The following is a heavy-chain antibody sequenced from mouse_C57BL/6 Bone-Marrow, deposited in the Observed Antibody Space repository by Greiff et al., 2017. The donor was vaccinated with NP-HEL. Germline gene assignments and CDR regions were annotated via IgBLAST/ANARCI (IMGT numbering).Heavy chain of an antibody. Sequence: SGAELARPGASVKLSCKASGYTFTSYGISWVKQRTGQGLEWIGEIYPRSGNTYYNEKFKGKATLTADKSSSTAYMELRSLTSEDSAVYFCASGSSYPWYFDVWGTGTTVTVSS. D-gene: IGHD1-1*01. CDR1: GYTFTSYG. CDR3: ASGSSYPWYFDV. J-gene: IGHJ1*03. V-gene: IGHV1-81*01. CDR2: IYPRSGNT.